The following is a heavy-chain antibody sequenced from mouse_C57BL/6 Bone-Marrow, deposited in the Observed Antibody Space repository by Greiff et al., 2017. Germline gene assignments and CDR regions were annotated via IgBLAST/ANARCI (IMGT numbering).Heavy chain of an antibody. D-gene: IGHD1-1*01. J-gene: IGHJ1*03. V-gene: IGHV1-55*01. CDR3: ARSGCYGGSWYFDD. CDR2: IYPGSGST. Sequence: QVQLQQPGAELVKPGASVKMSCKASGYTFTSYWITWVKQRPGQGLEWIGDIYPGSGSTNYNEKFKSKATLTVDTSSSTAYMQLSSLTSEASAVYDGARSGCYGGSWYFDDWGTGTTVTVSS. CDR1: GYTFTSYW.